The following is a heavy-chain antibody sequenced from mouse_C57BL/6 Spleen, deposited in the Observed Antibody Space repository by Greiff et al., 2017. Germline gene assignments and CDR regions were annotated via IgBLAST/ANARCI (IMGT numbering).Heavy chain of an antibody. J-gene: IGHJ4*01. CDR1: GYTFTDYN. CDR3: ARLGYYYGSSYAMDY. Sequence: VQLKESGPELVKPGASVKIPCKASGYTFTDYNMDWVKQSHGKSLEWIGDINPNNGGTIYNQKFKGKATLTVDKSSSTAYMELRSLTSEDTAVYYCARLGYYYGSSYAMDYWGQGTSVTVSS. V-gene: IGHV1-18*01. D-gene: IGHD1-1*01. CDR2: INPNNGGT.